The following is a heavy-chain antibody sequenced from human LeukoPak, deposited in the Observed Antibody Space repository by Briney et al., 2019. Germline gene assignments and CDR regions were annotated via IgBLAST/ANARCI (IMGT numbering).Heavy chain of an antibody. CDR3: ARALYDFWSGPFDY. CDR1: GFTFSSYW. CDR2: ISSSSSYI. Sequence: PGGSLRLSCAASGFTFSSYWMNWVRQAPGKGLEWVSSISSSSSYIYYADSVKGRFTISRDNAKNSLYLQMNSLRAEDTAVYYCARALYDFWSGPFDYWGQGTLVTVSS. V-gene: IGHV3-21*01. D-gene: IGHD3-3*01. J-gene: IGHJ4*02.